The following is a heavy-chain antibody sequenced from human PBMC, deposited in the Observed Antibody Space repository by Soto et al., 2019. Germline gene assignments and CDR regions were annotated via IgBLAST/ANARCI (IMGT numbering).Heavy chain of an antibody. V-gene: IGHV1-2*04. CDR1: GYTFTGYY. CDR3: AREIAARRRYYYGMDV. J-gene: IGHJ6*02. Sequence: ASVKVSCKASGYTFTGYYMHWVRQAPGQGLEWMGWINPNSGGTNYAHKFQGWVCMTRDKFISTAYMELSRLRSDDTAVYYCAREIAARRRYYYGMDVWGQGTTVTVSS. D-gene: IGHD6-6*01. CDR2: INPNSGGT.